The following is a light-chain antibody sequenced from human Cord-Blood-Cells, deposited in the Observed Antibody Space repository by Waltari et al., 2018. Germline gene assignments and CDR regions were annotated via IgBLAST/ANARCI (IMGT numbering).Light chain of an antibody. Sequence: QSALTQPASVSGSPCQSITISCTGTSSDVGGYNHVSWYQQHPGKAPKLMIYEVSNRPSGVSNRFSGSKSGNTASRTISGLQAEDEADYYCSSYTSSSTYVFGTGTKVTVL. CDR3: SSYTSSSTYV. J-gene: IGLJ1*01. V-gene: IGLV2-14*01. CDR2: EVS. CDR1: SSDVGGYNH.